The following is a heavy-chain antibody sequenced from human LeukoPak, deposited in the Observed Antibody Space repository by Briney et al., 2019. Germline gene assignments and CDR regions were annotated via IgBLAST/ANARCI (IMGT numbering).Heavy chain of an antibody. J-gene: IGHJ4*02. Sequence: ASVKVSCKVSGYTLTELSMHWVRQAPGQRLEWMGWINAGNGNTKYSQKFQGRVTITRDTSASTAYMELSSLRSEDTAVYYCATIGGVFDYWGQGTLVTVSS. V-gene: IGHV1-3*01. CDR1: GYTLTELS. D-gene: IGHD3-16*01. CDR3: ATIGGVFDY. CDR2: INAGNGNT.